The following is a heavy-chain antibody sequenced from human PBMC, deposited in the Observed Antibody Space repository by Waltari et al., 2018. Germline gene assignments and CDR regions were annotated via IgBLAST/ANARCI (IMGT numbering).Heavy chain of an antibody. V-gene: IGHV3-7*01. J-gene: IGHJ4*02. CDR1: GFTFSSYW. Sequence: EVQLVESGGGLVQPGGSLRLSCAASGFTFSSYWMSWVRQAPGKGLEWVANIKQDGSEKYYVDSVKGRFTISRDNAKNSLYLQMNSLRAEDTAVNYCARGSSSWYNGGSYYFDYWGQGTLVTVSS. D-gene: IGHD6-13*01. CDR2: IKQDGSEK. CDR3: ARGSSSWYNGGSYYFDY.